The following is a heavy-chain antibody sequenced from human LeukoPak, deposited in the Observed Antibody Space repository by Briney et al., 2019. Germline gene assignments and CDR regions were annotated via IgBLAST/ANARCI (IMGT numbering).Heavy chain of an antibody. D-gene: IGHD2-2*01. V-gene: IGHV1-2*02. J-gene: IGHJ4*02. CDR3: ARDVCSSTSCYAY. CDR2: INPNSGGT. Sequence: ASVKVSCKASGYTFTGYYMHLVRQAPGQGLEWMGWINPNSGGTNYAQKFQGRVTMTRDTSISTAYMELSRLRSDDTAVYYCARDVCSSTSCYAYWGQGTLVTVSS. CDR1: GYTFTGYY.